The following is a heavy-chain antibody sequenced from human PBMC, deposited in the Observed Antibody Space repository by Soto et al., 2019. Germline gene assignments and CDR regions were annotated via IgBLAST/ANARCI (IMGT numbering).Heavy chain of an antibody. CDR3: ARSRNVAEFNDYGGNYHGFDI. Sequence: QVQLEQSGAEVKKAGSSVKVSCKAFGGSVNSHAISWVRQAPGQVLEWMGGIIPMFGTPTYEQRFQAGVTISADESTSTVYLDLSSLRSEDTAMYYCARSRNVAEFNDYGGNYHGFDIWGQGTMVTVSS. CDR1: GGSVNSHA. D-gene: IGHD4-17*01. CDR2: IIPMFGTP. V-gene: IGHV1-69*01. J-gene: IGHJ3*02.